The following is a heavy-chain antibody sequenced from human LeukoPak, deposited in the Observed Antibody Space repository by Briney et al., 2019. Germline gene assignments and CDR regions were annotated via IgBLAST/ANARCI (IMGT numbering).Heavy chain of an antibody. CDR3: ARDNSVGDVAWWFDP. J-gene: IGHJ5*02. D-gene: IGHD1-26*01. CDR1: GYSFTSHY. V-gene: IGHV1-46*01. CDR2: INPSGSST. Sequence: HVASVTVSCKASGYSFTSHYMHWVRQAPGQGLEWLGLINPSGSSTLYAQKFQGRVTMTRDMSTTTDYMELSSLRSEDTAVYYCARDNSVGDVAWWFDPWGQGTLVTVSS.